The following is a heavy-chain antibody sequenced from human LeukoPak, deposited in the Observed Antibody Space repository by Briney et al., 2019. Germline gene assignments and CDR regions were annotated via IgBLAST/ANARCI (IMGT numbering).Heavy chain of an antibody. J-gene: IGHJ4*02. CDR1: GFTVSTNY. CDR3: ARGRGKLQPFDY. V-gene: IGHV3-66*01. D-gene: IGHD4-23*01. CDR2: IYSGGTT. Sequence: PGGSLRLSCAASGFTVSTNYMNWVRQAPGKGLEWVSVIYSGGTTYYADSVKGRFTISRDNSKNTLYLQMNSLRAEDTAVYYCARGRGKLQPFDYWGQGTLVTVSS.